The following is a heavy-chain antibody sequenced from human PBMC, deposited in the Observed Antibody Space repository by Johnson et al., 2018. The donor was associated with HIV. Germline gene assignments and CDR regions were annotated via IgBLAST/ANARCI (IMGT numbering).Heavy chain of an antibody. CDR2: ISWNSGRI. D-gene: IGHD1-26*01. CDR1: GFIFDDYA. CDR3: AKDSRRWGAFSDAFDI. V-gene: IGHV3-9*01. J-gene: IGHJ3*02. Sequence: VQLVESGGGVVRPGRSLRLSCAASGFIFDDYAMHWVRQVPGKGLEWVSGISWNSGRIGYADFVKGRFTISRDNSKNTLYLQMNSLRAEDTAVYYCAKDSRRWGAFSDAFDIWGQGTMVTVSS.